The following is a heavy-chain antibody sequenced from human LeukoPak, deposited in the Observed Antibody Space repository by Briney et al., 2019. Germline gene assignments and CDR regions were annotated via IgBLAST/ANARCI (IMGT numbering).Heavy chain of an antibody. Sequence: ASMKVSCKASGYTFTGYYIHWVRQAPGQGLEWMGWINPNSGATNYAQKFQGRVTMTRDTSISTAYMELSSLRSEDTAVYYCASSSQNVGATGCDYWGQGTLVTVSS. CDR1: GYTFTGYY. CDR3: ASSSQNVGATGCDY. D-gene: IGHD1-26*01. V-gene: IGHV1-2*02. CDR2: INPNSGAT. J-gene: IGHJ4*02.